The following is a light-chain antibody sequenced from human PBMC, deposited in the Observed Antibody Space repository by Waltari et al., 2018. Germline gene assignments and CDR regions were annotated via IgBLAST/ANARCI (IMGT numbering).Light chain of an antibody. CDR1: QSLPSIL. CDR2: GAS. CDR3: QQYGLSPRT. Sequence: EIVLTHSPGTLSLSPGERATLSCKASQSLPSILLAWYQHKPGQAPKLLIYGASNRATGSPTRFFTTGAGTDYSLTISALETEESASYDCQQYGLSPRTFGQGTKREIK. J-gene: IGKJ1*01. V-gene: IGKV3-20*01.